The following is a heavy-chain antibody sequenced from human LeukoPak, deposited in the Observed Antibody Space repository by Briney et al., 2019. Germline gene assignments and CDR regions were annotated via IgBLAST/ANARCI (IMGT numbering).Heavy chain of an antibody. D-gene: IGHD6-19*01. J-gene: IGHJ4*02. CDR1: GFTFSNYW. CDR2: IHRDGSEK. Sequence: PGGSLRLSCAASGFTFSNYWMNWVRHAPGTGLEWVASIHRDGSEKYYVESVKGRFTISRDNAKNSRYLQMNSLRAEDTAVYYCARQGYSSGKWGQGTLVTVSS. V-gene: IGHV3-7*01. CDR3: ARQGYSSGK.